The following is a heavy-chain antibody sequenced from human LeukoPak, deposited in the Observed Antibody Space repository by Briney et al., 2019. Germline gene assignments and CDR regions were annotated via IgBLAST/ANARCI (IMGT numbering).Heavy chain of an antibody. J-gene: IGHJ4*02. CDR3: ARGREAAGTFDY. Sequence: GGSLRLSCAASGFTFSIYEINWVRQAPGKGLEWLSHISTSGTSIHYAGSVKGRFTISRDNAENSLYLQMDSLRVEDTAVYYCARGREAAGTFDYWGQGTLVTVSS. CDR2: ISTSGTSI. D-gene: IGHD6-13*01. CDR1: GFTFSIYE. V-gene: IGHV3-48*03.